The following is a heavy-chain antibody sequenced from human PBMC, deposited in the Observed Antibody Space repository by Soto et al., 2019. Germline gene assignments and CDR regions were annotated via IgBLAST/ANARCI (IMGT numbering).Heavy chain of an antibody. D-gene: IGHD6-13*01. CDR2: IFTNEHI. V-gene: IGHV4-4*07. J-gene: IGHJ4*02. CDR3: ARDRLGEDQQPFDY. CDR1: GGSISRYY. Sequence: QVQLQESGPGLVKASETLSLTCTVSGGSISRYYWSWIRQPAGKRLEWIGRIFTNEHINYNPSLKSRATLSVDMSKNQFSLKLTSVTADDTAVYYCARDRLGEDQQPFDYWGQGTLVTVSS.